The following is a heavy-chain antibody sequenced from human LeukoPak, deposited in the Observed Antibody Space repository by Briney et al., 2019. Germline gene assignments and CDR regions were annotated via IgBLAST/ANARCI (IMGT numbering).Heavy chain of an antibody. Sequence: GASVKVSCKASGGTFSSYAISWVRQAPGHGLEWMGVIIPIFGTANYAQKFQGRVTITADESTSTAYMELSSLRSEDTAVYYCARDDYSNYRYYYYGMDVWGQGTTVTVSS. V-gene: IGHV1-69*13. J-gene: IGHJ6*02. CDR3: ARDDYSNYRYYYYGMDV. CDR1: GGTFSSYA. CDR2: IIPIFGTA. D-gene: IGHD4-11*01.